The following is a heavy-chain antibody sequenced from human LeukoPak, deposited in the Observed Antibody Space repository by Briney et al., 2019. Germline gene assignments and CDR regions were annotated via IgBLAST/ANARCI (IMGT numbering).Heavy chain of an antibody. Sequence: GGSLRLSCAASGFSFSDYWMDWVRQSPGKGMVWVANINQDGSEGYYADSVKGRFTISRDNAKNSLYLQMNKLRAEDTAVYYCSRSPDYWGQGALVTVSS. CDR1: GFSFSDYW. CDR2: INQDGSEG. V-gene: IGHV3-7*01. CDR3: SRSPDY. J-gene: IGHJ4*02.